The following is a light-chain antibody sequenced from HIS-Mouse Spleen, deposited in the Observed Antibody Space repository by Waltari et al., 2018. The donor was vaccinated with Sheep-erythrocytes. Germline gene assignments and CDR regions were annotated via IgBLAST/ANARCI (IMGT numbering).Light chain of an antibody. Sequence: QSALTQPASVSGSPGQSITISCTGTNRDVGSYNLVSWYQQHPGKAPKLRVYEGSKRTSGVSNRFSGSKSGNTASLTISGLQAEDEADYYCCSYAGSSTPWVFGGGTKLTVL. CDR1: NRDVGSYNL. V-gene: IGLV2-23*01. CDR2: EGS. J-gene: IGLJ3*02. CDR3: CSYAGSSTPWV.